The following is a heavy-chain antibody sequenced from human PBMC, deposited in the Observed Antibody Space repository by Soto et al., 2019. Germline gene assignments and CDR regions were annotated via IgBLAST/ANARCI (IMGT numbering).Heavy chain of an antibody. CDR2: ISDDGNKK. Sequence: GGSLRLSCAASGFSFSSYRMHWVRQAPGKGLEWVAVISDDGNKKYYADSVKGRFTISRDNSRNTLDVQMNSLRDEDTAVYFCARGPSRGYLPYVDNWGPGSLVTVAS. CDR1: GFSFSSYR. J-gene: IGHJ4*01. V-gene: IGHV3-30*03. CDR3: ARGPSRGYLPYVDN. D-gene: IGHD1-26*01.